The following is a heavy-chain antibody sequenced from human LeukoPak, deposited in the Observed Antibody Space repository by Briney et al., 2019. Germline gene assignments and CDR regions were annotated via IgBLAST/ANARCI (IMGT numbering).Heavy chain of an antibody. CDR3: ARLRRTSDSSGYYYYYDY. D-gene: IGHD3-22*01. V-gene: IGHV3-7*01. CDR2: INPDGSQK. J-gene: IGHJ4*02. Sequence: PGGSLTLSCEASGFTFSRNWMSWVRQAPGKGLEWVAGINPDGSQKKYVDSVRGRFTITRDNTKNSLYLQMNSLRAEDTAVYYCARLRRTSDSSGYYYYYDYWGQGTLVTVSS. CDR1: GFTFSRNW.